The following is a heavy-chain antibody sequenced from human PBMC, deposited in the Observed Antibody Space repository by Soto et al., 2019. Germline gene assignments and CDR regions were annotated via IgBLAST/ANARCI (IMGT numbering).Heavy chain of an antibody. D-gene: IGHD4-4*01. CDR1: GFAFSSYG. CDR3: ARDLGPDYSRGY. CDR2: ISDSGSSI. J-gene: IGHJ4*02. Sequence: EVRLVESGGGLLSPGGSLRLSCAASGFAFSSYGLNWVRQAPGRGLEWISYISDSGSSIYYVDPVKGRFTASRDNAKNSVYLQMNSLRAEDTAVYYCARDLGPDYSRGYWGQGTLVTVSS. V-gene: IGHV3-48*03.